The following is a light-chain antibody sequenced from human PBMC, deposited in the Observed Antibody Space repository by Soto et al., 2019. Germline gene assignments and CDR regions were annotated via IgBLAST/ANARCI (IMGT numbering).Light chain of an antibody. CDR1: QSVSSN. Sequence: EIVMTQSPATLAVSPGERAALSCRASQSVSSNFAWYQQKPGQAPRLLIYGASSRATGTPARFSGSGSGTEFTLTISSVQSEDFAVYYCQQYNNWPYTFGLGTKLEMK. J-gene: IGKJ2*01. CDR3: QQYNNWPYT. V-gene: IGKV3-15*01. CDR2: GAS.